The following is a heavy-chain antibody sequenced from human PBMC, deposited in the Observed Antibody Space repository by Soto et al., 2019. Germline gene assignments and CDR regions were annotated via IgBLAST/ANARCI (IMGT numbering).Heavy chain of an antibody. CDR3: ARRRVTGDALDAFDI. J-gene: IGHJ3*02. D-gene: IGHD7-27*01. Sequence: SETLSLTCTVSGGSISSYYWSWIRQPPGKGLEWIGYIYYSGSTNYNPSLKSRVTISVDTSKNQFSLKLSSVTAADTAVYYCARRRVTGDALDAFDIWGQGTMVTVSS. V-gene: IGHV4-59*01. CDR1: GGSISSYY. CDR2: IYYSGST.